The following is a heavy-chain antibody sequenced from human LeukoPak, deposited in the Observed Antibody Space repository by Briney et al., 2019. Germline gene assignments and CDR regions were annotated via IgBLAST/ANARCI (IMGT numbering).Heavy chain of an antibody. CDR2: ISSSSSYI. V-gene: IGHV3-21*01. Sequence: GGSLRLSCAVSGITVSTNYMNWVRQAPGKGLEWVSSISSSSSYIYYADSVKGRFTISRDNAKNSLYLQMNSLRAEDTAVYYCARDHEADTYYFDYWGQGTLVTVSS. CDR3: ARDHEADTYYFDY. CDR1: GITVSTNY. J-gene: IGHJ4*02.